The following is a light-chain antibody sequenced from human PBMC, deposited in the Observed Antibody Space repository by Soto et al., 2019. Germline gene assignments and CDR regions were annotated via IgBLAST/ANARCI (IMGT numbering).Light chain of an antibody. CDR1: QSVRNNY. CDR2: AAS. Sequence: IVLTQSAGTLSLSPGERATLSCRASQSVRNNYLAWYQQRPGQAPRLLIYAASSRATGIPDRFSGSGSGTDFTLTISRLEPEDFAVYYCQQYGTSPRTFGQGTKVDIK. CDR3: QQYGTSPRT. V-gene: IGKV3-20*01. J-gene: IGKJ1*01.